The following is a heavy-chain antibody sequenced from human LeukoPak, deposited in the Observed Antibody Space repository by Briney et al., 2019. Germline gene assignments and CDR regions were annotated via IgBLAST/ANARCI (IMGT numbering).Heavy chain of an antibody. D-gene: IGHD2-15*01. CDR3: ARDRVVVAATRYYYYGMDV. V-gene: IGHV4-59*01. J-gene: IGHJ6*02. CDR1: GGSISSCY. Sequence: SETLSLTCTVSGGSISSCYWGWIRQPPGKGLEWIGYIYFSGSTNYNPSLKSRVTISVDTSKNQFSLKLSSVTAADTAVYYCARDRVVVAATRYYYYGMDVWGQGTTVTVSS. CDR2: IYFSGST.